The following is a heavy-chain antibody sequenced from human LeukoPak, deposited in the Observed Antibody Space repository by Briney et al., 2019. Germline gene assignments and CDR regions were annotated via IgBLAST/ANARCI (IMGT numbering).Heavy chain of an antibody. Sequence: GESLKISCKGSGYEFTSYWIAWVRQMPGKGLEWMGITHPGDSDTRYSPSFQGQVTISADKSTNTAYLQWSSLKASDTAMYYCARTADISTGFGSDYWGQGTLVTVSS. CDR1: GYEFTSYW. J-gene: IGHJ4*02. CDR2: THPGDSDT. V-gene: IGHV5-51*01. D-gene: IGHD3-9*01. CDR3: ARTADISTGFGSDY.